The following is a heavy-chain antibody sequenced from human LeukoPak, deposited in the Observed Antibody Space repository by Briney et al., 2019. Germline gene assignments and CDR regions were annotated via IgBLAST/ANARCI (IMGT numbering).Heavy chain of an antibody. Sequence: PSETLSLTCTVSGGPISSDYWSCIRHPPGKGLWRIGYIYYSGSTNYNPSLKSRVTISLDTSKNQFSLKLSSVTAADTAVYYCARRGSPTTNYFDYWGQGTLVTVSS. CDR3: ARRGSPTTNYFDY. D-gene: IGHD5-12*01. CDR1: GGPISSDY. V-gene: IGHV4-59*08. CDR2: IYYSGST. J-gene: IGHJ4*02.